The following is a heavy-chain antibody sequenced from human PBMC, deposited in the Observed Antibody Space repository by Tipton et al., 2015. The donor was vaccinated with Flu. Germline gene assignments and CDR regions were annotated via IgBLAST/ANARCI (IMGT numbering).Heavy chain of an antibody. Sequence: TLSLTCVVSGGSITRGYFWGWIRQPPGKGLEWIGSINHSGTSYYNPSLNSRVTMSVDTSKNQFSLKLRAVAAADTAVYYCARHLSVSGSLYYFDYWGQGTLVAVSA. CDR2: INHSGTS. D-gene: IGHD1-26*01. J-gene: IGHJ4*02. CDR3: ARHLSVSGSLYYFDY. CDR1: GGSITRGYF. V-gene: IGHV4-38-2*01.